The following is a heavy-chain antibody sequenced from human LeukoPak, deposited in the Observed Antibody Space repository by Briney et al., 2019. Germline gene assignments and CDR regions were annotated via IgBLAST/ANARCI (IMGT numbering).Heavy chain of an antibody. CDR1: GFTFSSYA. Sequence: GGSLRLSGSASGFTFSSYAMHWVRQAPGKGLEYVSAISSNGGSTYYADSVKGRFTISRDNSKNTLYLQMSSLRAEDTAVYYCVKDRWYSSGWPTTDYWGQGTLVTVSS. V-gene: IGHV3-64D*06. CDR3: VKDRWYSSGWPTTDY. J-gene: IGHJ4*02. CDR2: ISSNGGST. D-gene: IGHD6-19*01.